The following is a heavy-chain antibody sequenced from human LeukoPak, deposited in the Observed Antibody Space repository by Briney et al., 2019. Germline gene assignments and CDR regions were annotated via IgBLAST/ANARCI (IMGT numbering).Heavy chain of an antibody. CDR2: IWHTGST. CDR1: GYSINSGYY. Sequence: SQTLSLTCTVSGYSINSGYYWGWIRQPPGKGLEWIGSIWHTGSTYYNPSLKSRVTISVDTSKNQFSLKLTSVTAADTAVYYCARITDLSVATDYWGQGTLVTVSS. V-gene: IGHV4-38-2*02. J-gene: IGHJ4*02. CDR3: ARITDLSVATDY. D-gene: IGHD6-19*01.